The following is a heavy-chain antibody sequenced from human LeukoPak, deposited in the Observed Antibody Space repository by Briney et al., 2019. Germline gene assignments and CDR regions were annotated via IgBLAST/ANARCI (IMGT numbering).Heavy chain of an antibody. J-gene: IGHJ4*02. CDR3: AREGPSITMVRGVLLDY. Sequence: GGSLRLSCAASGFTFSSYAMHWVRQAPGKGLEWVAVISYDGSNKYYADSVKDRFTISRDNSKNTLYLQMNSLRAEDTAVYYCAREGPSITMVRGVLLDYWGQGTLVTVSS. CDR2: ISYDGSNK. V-gene: IGHV3-30*04. D-gene: IGHD3-10*01. CDR1: GFTFSSYA.